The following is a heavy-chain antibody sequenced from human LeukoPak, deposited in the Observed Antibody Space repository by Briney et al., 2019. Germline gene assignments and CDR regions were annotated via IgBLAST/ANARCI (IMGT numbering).Heavy chain of an antibody. Sequence: PSVTLSLTCSVSVGSISSYYGSWIPQPPGKGLEWIGYIYDSGSTSYNPSLQSRVTISIDTSKNQFSLRLTSVTAADTAVYYCARGGSYYDFWSGYYDYYYYMDVWGKGTTVTVSS. CDR2: IYDSGST. J-gene: IGHJ6*03. D-gene: IGHD3-3*01. V-gene: IGHV4-59*01. CDR1: VGSISSYY. CDR3: ARGGSYYDFWSGYYDYYYYMDV.